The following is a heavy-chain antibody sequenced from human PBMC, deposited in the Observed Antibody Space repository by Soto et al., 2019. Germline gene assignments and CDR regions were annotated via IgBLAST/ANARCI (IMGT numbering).Heavy chain of an antibody. CDR1: GFTFSSYA. CDR3: AKAVGYYGRSGDD. D-gene: IGHD3-22*01. CDR2: ISGSGGST. V-gene: IGHV3-23*01. Sequence: PVGSLRLSCAASGFTFSSYAMSWVRQAPGKGLEWVSAISGSGGSTYYADSVKGRFTISRDNSKNTLYLQMNSLRAEDTAVYYWAKAVGYYGRSGDDWGQGTRVTVAS. J-gene: IGHJ4*01.